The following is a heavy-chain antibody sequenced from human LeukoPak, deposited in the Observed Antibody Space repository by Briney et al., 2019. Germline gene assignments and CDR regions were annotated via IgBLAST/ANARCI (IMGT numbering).Heavy chain of an antibody. CDR3: ARAYVDTAMVTGYYYYMDV. Sequence: SETLSLTCTVSGGSISSYYWSWIRQPPGKGLEWIGYIYYSGSTNYNPSLKSRVTISVDTSKNQFSLKLSSVTAADTAVYYCARAYVDTAMVTGYYYYMDVWGKGPTVTVSS. CDR1: GGSISSYY. D-gene: IGHD5-18*01. V-gene: IGHV4-59*01. J-gene: IGHJ6*03. CDR2: IYYSGST.